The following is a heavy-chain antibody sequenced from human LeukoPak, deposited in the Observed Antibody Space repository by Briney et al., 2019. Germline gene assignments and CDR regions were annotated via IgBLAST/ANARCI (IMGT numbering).Heavy chain of an antibody. CDR2: ISGSGGST. Sequence: GGSLRLSCAASGFTFSSYAMSWVRQAPGKGLEWVSAISGSGGSTYYADSVKGRFTISRDNSKNTLYLQTNSLRAEDTAVYYCARAKVRGVIIKSFDYWGQGTLVTVSS. CDR3: ARAKVRGVIIKSFDY. D-gene: IGHD3-10*01. J-gene: IGHJ4*02. V-gene: IGHV3-23*01. CDR1: GFTFSSYA.